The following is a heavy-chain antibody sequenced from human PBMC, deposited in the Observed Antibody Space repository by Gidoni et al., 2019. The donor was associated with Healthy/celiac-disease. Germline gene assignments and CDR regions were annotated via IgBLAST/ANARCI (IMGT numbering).Heavy chain of an antibody. Sequence: EVQLVESGGGLVQPGGSLRLSCAASGFTFSSYEMNWVRQAPGKGLEWVSYISSSGSTIYYADSVKGRFTISRDNAKNSLYLQMNSLRAEDTAVYYCARGVRVAMVLYYFDYWGQGTLVTVSS. CDR2: ISSSGSTI. D-gene: IGHD5-18*01. CDR1: GFTFSSYE. V-gene: IGHV3-48*03. J-gene: IGHJ4*02. CDR3: ARGVRVAMVLYYFDY.